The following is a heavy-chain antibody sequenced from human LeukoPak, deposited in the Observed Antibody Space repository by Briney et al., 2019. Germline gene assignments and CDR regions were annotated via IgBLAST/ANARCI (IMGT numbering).Heavy chain of an antibody. Sequence: PGGSLRLSCAASGFTFSNYAMSWVRQAPGRGLEWVSAVKTSAGDTYYADSVKGRFTISRDNSKSTVYLQMNSLRAEDTALYYCAKGQMATILGFDSWGQGALVTVSS. J-gene: IGHJ4*02. CDR3: AKGQMATILGFDS. D-gene: IGHD5-12*01. CDR2: VKTSAGDT. CDR1: GFTFSNYA. V-gene: IGHV3-23*01.